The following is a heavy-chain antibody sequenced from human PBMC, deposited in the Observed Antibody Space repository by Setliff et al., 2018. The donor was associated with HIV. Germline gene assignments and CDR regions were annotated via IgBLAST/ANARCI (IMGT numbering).Heavy chain of an antibody. Sequence: PSETLSLTCSVSGISINGYYWSWIRQSPRTRLEWIGYVSSIGNTNYNPSLKSRVTISVDTSKNQFSLQLNSVTAADTAVYFCARTRAPHFFDFWGQGAQVTVSS. CDR1: GISINGYY. CDR3: ARTRAPHFFDF. V-gene: IGHV4-4*08. CDR2: VSSIGNT. J-gene: IGHJ4*02.